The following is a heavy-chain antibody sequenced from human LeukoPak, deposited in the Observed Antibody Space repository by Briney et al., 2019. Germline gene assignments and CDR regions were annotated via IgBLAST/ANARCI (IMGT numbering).Heavy chain of an antibody. CDR2: ISYDGSNK. V-gene: IGHV3-30*03. D-gene: IGHD3-16*01. J-gene: IGHJ4*02. CDR3: ERGHVWGSYSHHDY. Sequence: AGGSLRLSCAVSGFTFSSYGMHWVRQAPGKGLEWVAVISYDGSNKYYADSVKGRFTISRDNSKNTLYPQMNSLRAEDTAVYYCERGHVWGSYSHHDYWGQGILVTVSS. CDR1: GFTFSSYG.